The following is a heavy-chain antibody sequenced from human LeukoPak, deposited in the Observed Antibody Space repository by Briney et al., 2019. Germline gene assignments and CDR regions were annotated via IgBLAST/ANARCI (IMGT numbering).Heavy chain of an antibody. CDR3: ARDLGVGATTGY. Sequence: VASVKVSCKVSGYTLTELSMHWVRQAPGKGLEWMGGFDPEDGETIYAQKFQGRVTMTRDTSTSTVYMELSSLRSEDTAVYYCARDLGVGATTGYWGQGTLVTVSS. J-gene: IGHJ4*02. CDR1: GYTLTELS. D-gene: IGHD1-26*01. V-gene: IGHV1-24*01. CDR2: FDPEDGET.